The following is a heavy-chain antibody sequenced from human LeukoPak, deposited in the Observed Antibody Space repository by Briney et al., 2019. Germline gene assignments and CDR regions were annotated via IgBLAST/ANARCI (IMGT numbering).Heavy chain of an antibody. CDR2: IFHSGST. J-gene: IGHJ6*02. Sequence: PSETLSLTCTVSGGSISSYYWGWIRQPPGKGLEWIGYIFHSGSTNSNPSLKSRVTISVDTSKNQFSLKLSSVTAADTAVYYCARGDPMLRGASNYGMDVWGQGTTVTVSS. CDR3: ARGDPMLRGASNYGMDV. V-gene: IGHV4-59*08. CDR1: GGSISSYY. D-gene: IGHD3-10*01.